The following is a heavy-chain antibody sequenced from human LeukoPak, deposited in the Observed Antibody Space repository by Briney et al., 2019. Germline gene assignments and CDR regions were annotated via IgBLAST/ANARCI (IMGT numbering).Heavy chain of an antibody. V-gene: IGHV1-2*02. CDR1: GDTFSDYY. D-gene: IGHD1-1*01. CDR3: ARDLSTSSNWELDY. J-gene: IGHJ4*02. Sequence: ASVKASCKASGDTFSDYYTHWVRQAPGQGLEWMGWINPNSGGTRYAQQFQGRVTMTRDTSIGTVYMELSTLRSDDTAVYYCARDLSTSSNWELDYWGQGTLVTVSS. CDR2: INPNSGGT.